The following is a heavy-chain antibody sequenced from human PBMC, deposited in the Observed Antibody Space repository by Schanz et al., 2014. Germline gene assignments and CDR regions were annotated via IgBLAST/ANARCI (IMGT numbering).Heavy chain of an antibody. CDR2: IRGSGHIT. CDR1: GFTFSSYA. Sequence: VQLVESGGGVVQPGGSLRLSCAVSGFTFSSYAMSWVRQAPGKGLEWVSGIRGSGHITNYADSVKGRITISRDNSKNTLYLQMNSVRAEDSAVYYCTRGSGSRSYGWYYDSWGQGTLVTVSS. CDR3: TRGSGSRSYGWYYDS. J-gene: IGHJ4*02. D-gene: IGHD3-10*01. V-gene: IGHV3-23*04.